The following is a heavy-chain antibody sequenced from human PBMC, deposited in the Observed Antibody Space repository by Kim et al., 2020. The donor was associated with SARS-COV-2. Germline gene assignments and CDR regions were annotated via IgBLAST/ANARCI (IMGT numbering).Heavy chain of an antibody. J-gene: IGHJ4*02. CDR2: IYPGDSDT. V-gene: IGHV5-51*01. CDR1: GYSFTSYW. Sequence: GESLKISCKGSGYSFTSYWIGWVRQMPGKGLEWMGIIYPGDSDTRYSPSFQGQVTISADKSISTAYLQWSSLKASDTAMYYCARPHPYCGGDCYSYYFDYWGQGTLVTVSS. CDR3: ARPHPYCGGDCYSYYFDY. D-gene: IGHD2-21*02.